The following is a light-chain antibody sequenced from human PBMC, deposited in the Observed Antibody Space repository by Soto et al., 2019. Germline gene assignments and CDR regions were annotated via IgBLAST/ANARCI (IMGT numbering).Light chain of an antibody. J-gene: IGKJ5*01. Sequence: DIQMTESASSLSSSVGDRVTITFRASPCSRSYLNWYQEKQGKAPKLLIYAASSLQSGVTSRFSGSGYGKDFNITISSLQPEDFATYDCQQSYSTPLFGQGTRLEI. CDR1: PCSRSY. V-gene: IGKV1-39*01. CDR2: AAS. CDR3: QQSYSTPL.